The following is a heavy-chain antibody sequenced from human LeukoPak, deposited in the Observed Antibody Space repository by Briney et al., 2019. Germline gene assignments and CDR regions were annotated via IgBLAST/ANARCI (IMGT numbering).Heavy chain of an antibody. CDR2: IYYRGST. Sequence: PSETLSLTCAVSGYSISSGYYWSWIRQPPGKGLEWIGYIYYRGSTNYNPSLKSRVTISVDTSKNQFSLRLSSVTAADTAIYYCARGIESYGDYGYWGQGILVTVSS. D-gene: IGHD4-17*01. J-gene: IGHJ4*02. CDR3: ARGIESYGDYGY. CDR1: GYSISSGYY. V-gene: IGHV4-61*01.